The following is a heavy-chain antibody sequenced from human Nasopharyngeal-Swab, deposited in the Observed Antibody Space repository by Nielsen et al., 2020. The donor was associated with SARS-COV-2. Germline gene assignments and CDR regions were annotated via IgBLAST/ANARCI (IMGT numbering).Heavy chain of an antibody. CDR3: ARDGAGLVVVPAADYYYGMDV. D-gene: IGHD2-2*01. CDR2: ISSNGGST. J-gene: IGHJ6*02. CDR1: GFTFSSYA. Sequence: GESLKISCAASGFTFSSYAMHWVHQAPGKGLEYVSAISSNGGSTYYANSVKGRFTISRDNSKNTLYLQMGSLRAEDMAVYYCARDGAGLVVVPAADYYYGMDVWGQGTTVTVSS. V-gene: IGHV3-64*01.